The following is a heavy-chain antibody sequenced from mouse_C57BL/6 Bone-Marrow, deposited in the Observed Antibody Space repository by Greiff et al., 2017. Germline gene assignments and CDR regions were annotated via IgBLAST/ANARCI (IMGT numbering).Heavy chain of an antibody. CDR1: GYTFTSYW. Sequence: QVQLQQPGAELVMPGASVKLSCKASGYTFTSYWMHWVKQRPGQGLEWIGEIDPSDSYTNYNQKFKGKSTLTVDKSSSTAYMQLSSLTSEDSAVYYCARGGDGYDEGYAMDYWGQGTSVTVSS. V-gene: IGHV1-69*01. CDR2: IDPSDSYT. J-gene: IGHJ4*01. D-gene: IGHD2-2*01. CDR3: ARGGDGYDEGYAMDY.